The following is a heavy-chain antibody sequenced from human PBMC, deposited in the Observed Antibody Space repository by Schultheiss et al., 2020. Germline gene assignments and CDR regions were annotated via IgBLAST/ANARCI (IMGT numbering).Heavy chain of an antibody. CDR3: ASWRGSWYALDY. D-gene: IGHD6-13*01. V-gene: IGHV3-33*05. CDR2: ISYDGSNK. Sequence: GGSLRLSCAASGFTFSSYGMHWVRQAPGKGLEWVAVISYDGSNKYYADSVKGRFTISRDNAKNTLSLQMNNLRVEDTAVYYCASWRGSWYALDYWGQGTLVTVAS. J-gene: IGHJ4*02. CDR1: GFTFSSYG.